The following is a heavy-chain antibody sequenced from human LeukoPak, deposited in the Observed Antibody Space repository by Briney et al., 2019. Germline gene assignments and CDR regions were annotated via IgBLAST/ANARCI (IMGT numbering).Heavy chain of an antibody. CDR3: TTDSLGYCSSTSCPSFDY. CDR2: MSGSGDST. Sequence: GGSLRLSCAASGFTFSTYGMSWVRQSAGKELEWVSGMSGSGDSTHYADSVKGRFTISRDISKNTLYLQMNSLKTEDTAVYYCTTDSLGYCSSTSCPSFDYWGQGTLVTVSS. CDR1: GFTFSTYG. J-gene: IGHJ4*02. D-gene: IGHD2-2*01. V-gene: IGHV3-23*01.